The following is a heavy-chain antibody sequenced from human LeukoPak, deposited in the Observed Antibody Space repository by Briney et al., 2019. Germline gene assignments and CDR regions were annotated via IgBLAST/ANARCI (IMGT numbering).Heavy chain of an antibody. J-gene: IGHJ4*01. CDR2: ITNGGGST. Sequence: GGSLRLSCAASGFTFSDYAMSWVRQAPGKGLEWVSAITNGGGSTYYADSVKGRFTISRDNSKNTLYLQMNSLRADDTAIYYCAKDGGGAVAGVTSLPFDYWGQATLVTVSS. CDR3: AKDGGGAVAGVTSLPFDY. CDR1: GFTFSDYA. V-gene: IGHV3-23*01. D-gene: IGHD6-19*01.